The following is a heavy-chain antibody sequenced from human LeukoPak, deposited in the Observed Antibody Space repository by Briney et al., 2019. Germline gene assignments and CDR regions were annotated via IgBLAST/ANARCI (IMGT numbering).Heavy chain of an antibody. D-gene: IGHD5-18*01. CDR2: IIPIFGTA. CDR3: ARRSYGSYYFDY. Sequence: SVKVSCKASGGTFSSYAISWVRQAPGQGLEWMGGIIPIFGTANYAQKFQGRVTITADKSTSTAYMELSSLRSEDMAVYYCARRSYGSYYFDYWGQGTLVTVSS. CDR1: GGTFSSYA. V-gene: IGHV1-69*06. J-gene: IGHJ4*02.